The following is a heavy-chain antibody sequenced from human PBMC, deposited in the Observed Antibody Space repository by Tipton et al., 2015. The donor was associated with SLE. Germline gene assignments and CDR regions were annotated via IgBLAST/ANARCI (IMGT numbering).Heavy chain of an antibody. V-gene: IGHV4-59*11. CDR2: IYYSGST. J-gene: IGHJ2*01. CDR3: ARDGRGWTGDIRDWFFDL. D-gene: IGHD3/OR15-3a*01. CDR1: GASISSHY. Sequence: TLSLTCTVSGASISSHYWSWIRQPPGKGLEWIGYIYYSGSTNYNPSLKSRVTISLDTSKNQFSLKLRSVTAADTAVYYCARDGRGWTGDIRDWFFDLWGRGTLVTVSS.